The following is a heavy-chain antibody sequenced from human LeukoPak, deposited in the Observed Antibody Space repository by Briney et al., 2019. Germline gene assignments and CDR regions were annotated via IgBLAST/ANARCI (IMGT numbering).Heavy chain of an antibody. Sequence: GGSLRLSCAASGFTFNSYAMSWVRQPPGKGLEWVSIISDSGSSTYYADSVKGRFTISRDNSKNTLSLQMNSLRVEDTALYYCAKPIGDCSGGSCYCFDYWGRETLVSVSS. D-gene: IGHD2-15*01. CDR3: AKPIGDCSGGSCYCFDY. CDR2: ISDSGSST. V-gene: IGHV3-23*01. CDR1: GFTFNSYA. J-gene: IGHJ4*02.